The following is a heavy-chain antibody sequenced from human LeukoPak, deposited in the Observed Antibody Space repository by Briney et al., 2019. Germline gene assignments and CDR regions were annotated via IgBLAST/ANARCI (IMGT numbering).Heavy chain of an antibody. V-gene: IGHV4-30-2*01. CDR1: GGSISSGGYS. D-gene: IGHD3-10*01. CDR2: IYHSGST. Sequence: SESLSLTCAVSGGSISSGGYSWSWIRQPPGKGLEWIGYIYHSGSTYYNPSLKSRVTISVDRSKNQFSLKLSSVTAADTAVYYCARGGGYPPPYYYGSIFDYWGQGTLVTVSS. J-gene: IGHJ4*02. CDR3: ARGGGYPPPYYYGSIFDY.